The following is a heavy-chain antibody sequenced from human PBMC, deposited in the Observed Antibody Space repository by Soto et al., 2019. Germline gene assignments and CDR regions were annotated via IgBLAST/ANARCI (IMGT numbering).Heavy chain of an antibody. Sequence: QVQLVQSGTEVKKPGSSATVSCKASGGTFSNYVLSWVRQAPGHGLEWLGGIFPLFGTTDYAKKFQGRIAITAGGPTTTFFRDLCTLRFEDTAVYCGEIDVDGGELSDVCGQGSTV. CDR2: IFPLFGTT. V-gene: IGHV1-69*01. CDR1: GGTFSNYV. J-gene: IGHJ6*02. CDR3: EIDVDGGELSDV. D-gene: IGHD3-10*01.